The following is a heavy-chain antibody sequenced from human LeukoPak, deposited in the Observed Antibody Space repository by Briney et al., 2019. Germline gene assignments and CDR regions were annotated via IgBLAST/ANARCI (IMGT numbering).Heavy chain of an antibody. J-gene: IGHJ4*02. CDR2: IKQDGSDK. D-gene: IGHD6-19*01. Sequence: GGSLRLSCAASGFTFSSYWMSWVRQAPGKGLEWVANIKQDGSDKYYVDSVKGRFTISRDNAKNSLYLQMNSLRAEDTAVYYCASQQWLLSDFDYWGQGTLVTVSS. CDR1: GFTFSSYW. CDR3: ASQQWLLSDFDY. V-gene: IGHV3-7*01.